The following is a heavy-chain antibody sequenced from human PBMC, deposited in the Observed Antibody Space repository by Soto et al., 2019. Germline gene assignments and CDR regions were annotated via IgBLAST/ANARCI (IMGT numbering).Heavy chain of an antibody. D-gene: IGHD3-16*01. CDR2: ISSGGSHT. CDR1: GFTFSEHY. CDR3: ARVRGGGTDL. V-gene: IGHV3-11*06. Sequence: GGSLRLSCAASGFTFSEHYMSWIRQAPGKGLEWVAYISSGGSHTDYADSVRGRFTSSRDNTKSSLYLQMNSLRDEDTAVYFCARVRGGGTDLLGPGTLVTVSS. J-gene: IGHJ5*02.